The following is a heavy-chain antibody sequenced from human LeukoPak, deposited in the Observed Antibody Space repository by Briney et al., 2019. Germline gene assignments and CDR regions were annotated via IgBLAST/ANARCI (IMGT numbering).Heavy chain of an antibody. Sequence: ASVKVSCKASGYTFTGYYMHWVRQAPGQGLEWMGIINPSGGSTSYAQKFQGRVTMTRDMSTSTVYMELSSLRSEDTAMYYCARVSVGATMLAYFDYWGQGTLVTVSS. V-gene: IGHV1-46*01. CDR1: GYTFTGYY. D-gene: IGHD1-26*01. CDR2: INPSGGST. J-gene: IGHJ4*02. CDR3: ARVSVGATMLAYFDY.